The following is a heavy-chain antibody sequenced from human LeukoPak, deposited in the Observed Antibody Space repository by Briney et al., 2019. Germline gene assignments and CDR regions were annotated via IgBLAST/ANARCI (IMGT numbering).Heavy chain of an antibody. CDR1: GGSISSYY. CDR2: IYYSGST. J-gene: IGHJ6*03. V-gene: IGHV4-59*01. Sequence: PSETLPLTCTVSGGSISSYYWSWIRQPPGKGLEWIGYIYYSGSTNYNPSLKSRVTISVDTSKNQFSLKLSSVTAADTAVYYCARAGYYMDVWGKGTTVTVSS. CDR3: ARAGYYMDV.